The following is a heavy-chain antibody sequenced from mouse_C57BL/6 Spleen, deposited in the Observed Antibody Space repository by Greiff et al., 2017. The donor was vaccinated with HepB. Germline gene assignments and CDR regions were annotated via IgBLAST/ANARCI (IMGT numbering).Heavy chain of an antibody. J-gene: IGHJ2*01. CDR1: GYSITSGYY. Sequence: DVQLVESGPGLVKPSQSLSLTCSVTGYSITSGYYWNWIRQFPGNKLEWMGYISYDGSNNYNPSLKNRISITRDTSKNQFFLKLNSVTTEDTATYYCAREDSPGYFDYWGQGTTLTVSS. D-gene: IGHD3-3*01. CDR3: AREDSPGYFDY. CDR2: ISYDGSN. V-gene: IGHV3-6*01.